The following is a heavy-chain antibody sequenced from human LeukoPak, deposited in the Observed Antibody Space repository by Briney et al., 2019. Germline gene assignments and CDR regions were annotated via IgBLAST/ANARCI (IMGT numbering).Heavy chain of an antibody. V-gene: IGHV1-58*01. Sequence: SVKVPCKASGFTFTSSAVQWVRQARGQRLEWIGWIVVGSGNTNYAQKFQERVTITRDMSTSTAYMELSSLRSEDTAVYYCAALARYYDSSGYYDYWGQGTLVTVSS. D-gene: IGHD3-22*01. CDR3: AALARYYDSSGYYDY. CDR2: IVVGSGNT. CDR1: GFTFTSSA. J-gene: IGHJ4*02.